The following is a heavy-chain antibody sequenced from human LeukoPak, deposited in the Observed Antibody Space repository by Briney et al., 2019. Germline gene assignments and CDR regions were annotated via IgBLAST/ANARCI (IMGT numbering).Heavy chain of an antibody. J-gene: IGHJ1*01. Sequence: SETLSLTCTVSGGSISSSSYYWGWIRQPPGKGLEWIGSIYYSGSTYYNPSLKSRVTISVDTSKNQFSLKLSSVTAADTAVYYCARDRTGAAGRAEYFQHWGQGTLVTVSS. CDR2: IYYSGST. CDR1: GGSISSSSYY. D-gene: IGHD6-13*01. CDR3: ARDRTGAAGRAEYFQH. V-gene: IGHV4-39*07.